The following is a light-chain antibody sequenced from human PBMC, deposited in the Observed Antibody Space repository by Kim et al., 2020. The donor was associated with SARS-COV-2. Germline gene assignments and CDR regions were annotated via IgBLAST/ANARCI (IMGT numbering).Light chain of an antibody. J-gene: IGKJ4*01. CDR3: KHAIRTPVT. V-gene: IGKV2-28*01. CDR2: WGS. Sequence: PATNSCRSSQSLGHFSRYSLLDWYVQKPGQPPQLLIYWGSTRASGVPDRFSGSESGTDFTLRISRVEPEDVGVYYCKHAIRTPVTFGGGTKVDIK. CDR1: QSLGHFSRYSL.